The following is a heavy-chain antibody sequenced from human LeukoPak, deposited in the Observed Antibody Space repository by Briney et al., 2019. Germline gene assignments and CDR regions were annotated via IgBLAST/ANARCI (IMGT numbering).Heavy chain of an antibody. V-gene: IGHV3-48*02. CDR2: ITSSGSLT. CDR3: ARVYYDSSGYYYAVDI. J-gene: IGHJ3*02. Sequence: GGSLRLSCVASGFTFNSYNLNWVRHAPGKGLEWISYITSSGSLTYSADSGKGRFIVSRDNAKNSLYLQLNSLRDEDTAVYYCARVYYDSSGYYYAVDIWGQGTMVTVSS. CDR1: GFTFNSYN. D-gene: IGHD3-22*01.